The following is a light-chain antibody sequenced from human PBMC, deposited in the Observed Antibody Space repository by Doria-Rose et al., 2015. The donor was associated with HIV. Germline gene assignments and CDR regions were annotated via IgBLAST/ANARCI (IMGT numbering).Light chain of an antibody. V-gene: IGKV3-20*01. Sequence: EIVLTQSPGTLSLSPGERATLSCRASQSFSGTYLAWYQQKPGQARSLLIYDGSTRATGIPDRFSASGSGTDFTLTINRLEPEDFALYYCHQYGTSWTFGQGTKVEI. CDR3: HQYGTSWT. CDR2: DGS. CDR1: QSFSGTY. J-gene: IGKJ1*01.